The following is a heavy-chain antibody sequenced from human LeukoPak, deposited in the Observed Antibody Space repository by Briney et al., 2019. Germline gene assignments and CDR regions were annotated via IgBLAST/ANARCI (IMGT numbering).Heavy chain of an antibody. D-gene: IGHD7-27*01. Sequence: GGSLRLSCAASGITFNSYGMHWVRQAPDKGLDWVAFIRYDGSNEYYADSVKGRFTISRDNAKNSLYLQMSSLRAEDTAVYYCATHWGYWGQGTLVTVSS. CDR1: GITFNSYG. V-gene: IGHV3-30*02. J-gene: IGHJ4*02. CDR2: IRYDGSNE. CDR3: ATHWGY.